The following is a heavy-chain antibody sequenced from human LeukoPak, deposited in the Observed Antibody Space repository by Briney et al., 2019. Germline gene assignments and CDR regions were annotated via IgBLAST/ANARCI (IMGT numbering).Heavy chain of an antibody. V-gene: IGHV3-7*01. CDR3: ARETYDDRLGYFDS. Sequence: PGGSLRLSCVASGFPFSSYWMTWVRQAPGKGLEWVANMKTDGSEKYYVDSVRGRFTISRDNAKNSLYLQMNSLSADDTAVYYCARETYDDRLGYFDSWGQGTPVTVSS. CDR1: GFPFSSYW. CDR2: MKTDGSEK. J-gene: IGHJ4*02. D-gene: IGHD4-17*01.